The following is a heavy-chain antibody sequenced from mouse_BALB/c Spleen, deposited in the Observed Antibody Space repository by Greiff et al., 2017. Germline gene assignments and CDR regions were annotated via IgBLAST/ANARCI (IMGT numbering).Heavy chain of an antibody. CDR2: INPSSGYT. Sequence: VQGVESGAELARPGASVKMSCKASGYTFTSYTMHWVKQRPGQGLEWIGYINPSSGYTNYNQKFKDKATLTADKSSSTAYMQLSSLTSEDSAVYYCARYGYGSSGLYFDYWGQGTTLTVSS. V-gene: IGHV1-4*01. J-gene: IGHJ2*01. D-gene: IGHD1-1*01. CDR1: GYTFTSYT. CDR3: ARYGYGSSGLYFDY.